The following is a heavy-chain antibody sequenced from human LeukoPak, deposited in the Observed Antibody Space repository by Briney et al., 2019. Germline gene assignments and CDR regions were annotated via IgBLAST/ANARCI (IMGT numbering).Heavy chain of an antibody. V-gene: IGHV3-66*01. D-gene: IGHD3-10*01. Sequence: PGGSLRLSCAASGFTVSSNYMSWVRQAPGKGLEWVSVIYSGGSTYYADSVKGRFTISRDNSKNTLYLQMNSLRAEDTAVYYCARENMVRGVGGYDYWGQGTLVTVSS. CDR2: IYSGGST. CDR1: GFTVSSNY. CDR3: ARENMVRGVGGYDY. J-gene: IGHJ4*02.